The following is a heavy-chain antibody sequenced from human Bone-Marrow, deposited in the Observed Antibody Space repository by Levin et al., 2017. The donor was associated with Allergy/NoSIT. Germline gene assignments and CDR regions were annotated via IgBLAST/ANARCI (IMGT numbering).Heavy chain of an antibody. CDR2: IYYSGST. D-gene: IGHD3-22*01. CDR3: ARLGYYDSSGYYIDY. J-gene: IGHJ4*02. Sequence: PGGSLRLSCTVSGGSISSSNYYWGWIRQPPGKGLEWIGNIYYSGSTYYNPSLKSRVTISVDTSKNLFSLKLSSVTAADTAVYYCARLGYYDSSGYYIDYWGQGTLLTVSS. V-gene: IGHV4-39*01. CDR1: GGSISSSNYY.